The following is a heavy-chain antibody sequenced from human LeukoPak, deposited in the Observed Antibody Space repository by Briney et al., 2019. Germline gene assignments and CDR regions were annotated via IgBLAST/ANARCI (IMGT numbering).Heavy chain of an antibody. CDR3: ARGTTVTLLDY. J-gene: IGHJ4*02. V-gene: IGHV3-33*01. Sequence: GRSLRLSCAASGFTFSSYGMHWVRQAPGKGLEWVAVIWYDGSNKYYADSVKGRFTISRDNSKNTLYLQMNSLRAEDTAAYYCARGTTVTLLDYWGQGTLVTVSS. D-gene: IGHD4-17*01. CDR2: IWYDGSNK. CDR1: GFTFSSYG.